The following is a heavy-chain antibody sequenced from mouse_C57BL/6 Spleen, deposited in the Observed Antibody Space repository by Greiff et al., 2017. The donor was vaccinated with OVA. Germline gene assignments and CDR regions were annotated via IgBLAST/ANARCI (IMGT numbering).Heavy chain of an antibody. CDR1: GYTFTSYW. Sequence: VQLQQPGAELVKPGASVKLSCKASGYTFTSYWMHWVKQRPGQGLEWIGMIHPNSGSTNYNEKFKSKATLTVDKSSSTAYMQLSSLTSEDSAVYYCARGGSYSNYGRYYAMDYWGQGTSVTVSS. CDR3: ARGGSYSNYGRYYAMDY. J-gene: IGHJ4*01. V-gene: IGHV1-64*01. D-gene: IGHD2-5*01. CDR2: IHPNSGST.